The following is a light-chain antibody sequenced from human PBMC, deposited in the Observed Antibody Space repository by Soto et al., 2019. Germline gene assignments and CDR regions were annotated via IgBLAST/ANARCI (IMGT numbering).Light chain of an antibody. CDR3: TSWTTSTTMI. J-gene: IGLJ2*01. V-gene: IGLV2-14*03. CDR2: DVS. CDR1: SSDIGAYNF. Sequence: QSALTQPASVSGSPGQPITISCTGTSSDIGAYNFVSWYQQHPGKAPKLMLYDVSIRPSGVSNRFSGSKSGNTASLTISGLQAEDEADYYCTSWTTSTTMIFGGGTKVTVL.